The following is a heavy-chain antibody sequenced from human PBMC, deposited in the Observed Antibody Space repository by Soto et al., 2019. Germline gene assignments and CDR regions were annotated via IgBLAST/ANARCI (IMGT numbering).Heavy chain of an antibody. Sequence: PGGSLRLSCAASGFTFSSSAMHWVRQAPGKGLEWVATISHDGSNKYYADSMKGPFTISRDNSKNTLYLQMNTLRPEDTAVYYCARGADWFDSWGQGTLVTVSS. CDR2: ISHDGSNK. J-gene: IGHJ5*01. V-gene: IGHV3-30-3*01. CDR3: ARGADWFDS. CDR1: GFTFSSSA.